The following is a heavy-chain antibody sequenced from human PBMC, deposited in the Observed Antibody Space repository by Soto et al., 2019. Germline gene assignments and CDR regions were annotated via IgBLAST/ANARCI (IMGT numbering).Heavy chain of an antibody. D-gene: IGHD3-16*02. Sequence: SVKVSCKASGGTFSSYAISWVRQAPGQGLEWMGGIIPIFGTANYAQKFQGRVTITADESTSTAYMELSSLRSEDTAVYYCAREGYYDYVWGSYRSHFYYYYYGMDVWGQGTTVTVSS. J-gene: IGHJ6*02. CDR1: GGTFSSYA. CDR3: AREGYYDYVWGSYRSHFYYYYYGMDV. CDR2: IIPIFGTA. V-gene: IGHV1-69*13.